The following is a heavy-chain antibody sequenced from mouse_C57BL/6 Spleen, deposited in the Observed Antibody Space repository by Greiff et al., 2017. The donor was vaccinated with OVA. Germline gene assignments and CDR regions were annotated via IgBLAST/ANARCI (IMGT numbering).Heavy chain of an antibody. Sequence: VQRVESGPELVKPGASVKLSCTASGYTFTSYDIHWVKQRPGQGLAWIGWIYPRDGSTKYNEKFKGKATLTVDTSSSTAYMELHSLTSEDSAVYFCARGTTVDYWGQGTTLTVSS. V-gene: IGHV1-85*01. CDR2: IYPRDGST. D-gene: IGHD1-1*01. CDR3: ARGTTVDY. CDR1: GYTFTSYD. J-gene: IGHJ2*01.